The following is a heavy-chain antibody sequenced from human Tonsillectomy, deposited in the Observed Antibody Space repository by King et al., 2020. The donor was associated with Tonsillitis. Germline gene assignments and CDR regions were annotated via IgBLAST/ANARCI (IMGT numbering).Heavy chain of an antibody. D-gene: IGHD3-10*01. CDR2: IDLGGDK. J-gene: IGHJ6*02. V-gene: IGHV2-70*01. Sequence: TLKESGPALVKPTQTLTLTCTFSGFLLRTSGMCVIWIRQPPGKALEGLALIDLGGDKYYNTTLKTKLTISQDTSKNQVVLTMTNMDPVDTATYYCARGGYMVRGALDVWGQGTTVTVSS. CDR3: ARGGYMVRGALDV. CDR1: GFLLRTSGMC.